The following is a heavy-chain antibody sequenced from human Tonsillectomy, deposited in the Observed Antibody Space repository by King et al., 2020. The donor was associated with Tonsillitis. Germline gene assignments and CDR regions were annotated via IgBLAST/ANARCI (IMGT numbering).Heavy chain of an antibody. D-gene: IGHD5-18*01. Sequence: QVQLVESGGGVVQPGKSLRLSCAASGFTFSTYDMHWVRQAPGKGLEWVAVISFDGSDKYYADSVKGRFTISRDISKNTLYLHMNSLRAEDTAVYYCAKVEYTYGPGAFDIWGQGKMVTVSS. CDR3: AKVEYTYGPGAFDI. V-gene: IGHV3-30*18. CDR2: ISFDGSDK. J-gene: IGHJ3*02. CDR1: GFTFSTYD.